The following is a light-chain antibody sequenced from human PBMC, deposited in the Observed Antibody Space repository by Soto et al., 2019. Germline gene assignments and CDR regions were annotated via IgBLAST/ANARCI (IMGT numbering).Light chain of an antibody. Sequence: EIVLTQSPATLSLSPGERATLSCRASQSVSSFLAWYQQKPGQAPRLLIYDASNRATGIPARFSGSGSGTDFTLTISSLDPEDVAVYYCQQRSNRPPTFGQGTKLEIK. CDR2: DAS. CDR1: QSVSSF. V-gene: IGKV3-11*01. J-gene: IGKJ2*01. CDR3: QQRSNRPPT.